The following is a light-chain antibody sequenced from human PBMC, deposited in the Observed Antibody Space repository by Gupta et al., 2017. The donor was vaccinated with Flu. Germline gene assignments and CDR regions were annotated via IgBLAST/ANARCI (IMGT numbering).Light chain of an antibody. CDR2: GAT. V-gene: IGKV3-20*01. CDR3: QHYRTSLCT. J-gene: IGKJ3*01. CDR1: QTISSSY. Sequence: CTLPSSPGERTTLTCRASQTISSSYLAWYKQKAGQAHRLLIYGATGRATGIPDRFSGSGSGKDFTITISRLEAEDLAFYYRQHYRTSLCTFGPGTKVDIK.